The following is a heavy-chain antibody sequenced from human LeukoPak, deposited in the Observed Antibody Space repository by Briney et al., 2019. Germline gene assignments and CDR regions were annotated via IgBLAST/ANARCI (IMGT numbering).Heavy chain of an antibody. Sequence: SETLSLTCAVYGGTFSGYYWSWIRQPPGKGLEWIGEINRSGSTNYNPSLKSRVTISVDTSKNQFSLKLSSVTAADTAVYYCARGLRYHPVDYWGQGTLVTVSS. D-gene: IGHD2-2*01. CDR3: ARGLRYHPVDY. V-gene: IGHV4-34*01. CDR1: GGTFSGYY. CDR2: INRSGST. J-gene: IGHJ4*02.